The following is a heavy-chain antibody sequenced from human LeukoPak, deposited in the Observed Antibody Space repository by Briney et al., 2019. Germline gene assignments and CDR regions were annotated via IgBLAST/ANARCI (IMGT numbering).Heavy chain of an antibody. CDR2: INPSGGST. D-gene: IGHD5-24*01. Sequence: ASVKVSCKASGYTFSSYYMQWVRQAPGQGLEWMGIINPSGGSTTYAQKFQGRVIMTRDTSTSTAYMDLRNLSSDDTAVYYCARGRWLQLFGDYWGQGTVVTVSS. CDR3: ARGRWLQLFGDY. J-gene: IGHJ4*02. V-gene: IGHV1-46*01. CDR1: GYTFSSYY.